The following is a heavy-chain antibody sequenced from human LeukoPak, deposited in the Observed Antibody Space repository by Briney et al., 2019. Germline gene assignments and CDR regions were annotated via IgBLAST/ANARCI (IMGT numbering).Heavy chain of an antibody. Sequence: ASVKVSCKASGYTFTTYGISWVRQAPGQGLEWMGWISAYTGNTNYAQNLQGRVTMTTDTSTSTAYMERRSLRSDDTAVYYCARGRYCSGTSCYKVYYYYMDVWGKGTTVTVSS. V-gene: IGHV1-18*01. D-gene: IGHD2-2*02. CDR3: ARGRYCSGTSCYKVYYYYMDV. CDR1: GYTFTTYG. CDR2: ISAYTGNT. J-gene: IGHJ6*03.